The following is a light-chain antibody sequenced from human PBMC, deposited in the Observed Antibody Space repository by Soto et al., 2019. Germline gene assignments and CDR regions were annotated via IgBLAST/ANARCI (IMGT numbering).Light chain of an antibody. V-gene: IGKV3-20*01. CDR1: QSVSSIY. CDR2: GAS. Sequence: EIVLTQSPGTLSLSPGERATLSCRASQSVSSIYLAWFQQKPGQAPRLLIYGASSRATGIPDRFSGSGSGTDFHLTSSGLEPEDFAVYFCQQYGSSWTFGQGTRVEIK. CDR3: QQYGSSWT. J-gene: IGKJ1*01.